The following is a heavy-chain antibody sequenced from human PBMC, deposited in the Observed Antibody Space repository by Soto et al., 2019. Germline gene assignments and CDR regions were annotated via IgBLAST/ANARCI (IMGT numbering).Heavy chain of an antibody. V-gene: IGHV6-1*01. CDR2: TYYRSNWRH. D-gene: IGHD6-19*01. Sequence: PSQTLSLTCAISGDSVSSNTAAWNWIGSSPSRGLEWLGRTYYRSNWRHDYAVSVKSRITVNPDTSKNHFSLQLNSVTPDDTAVYYCARGVAGSGFDLWGQGTLVTVS. J-gene: IGHJ4*02. CDR1: GDSVSSNTAA. CDR3: ARGVAGSGFDL.